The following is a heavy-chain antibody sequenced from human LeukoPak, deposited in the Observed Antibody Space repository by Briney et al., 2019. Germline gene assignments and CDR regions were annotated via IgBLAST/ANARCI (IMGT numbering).Heavy chain of an antibody. CDR3: ARDGAKTYYDFWSGYSYYYYMDV. D-gene: IGHD3-3*01. V-gene: IGHV3-23*01. Sequence: GGSLRLSCAASGFAFSTYAMNWVRQAPGKGLEWVSSVSASGVSTHYAYSVKGRFTISRDDSKNSLYLQMNSLRAEDTAVYYCARDGAKTYYDFWSGYSYYYYMDVWGKGTTVTVSS. CDR2: VSASGVST. CDR1: GFAFSTYA. J-gene: IGHJ6*03.